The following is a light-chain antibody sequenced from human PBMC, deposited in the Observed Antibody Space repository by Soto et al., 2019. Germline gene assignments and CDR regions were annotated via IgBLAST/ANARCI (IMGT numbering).Light chain of an antibody. CDR1: SSDVGGYNY. CDR2: EVS. J-gene: IGLJ2*01. V-gene: IGLV2-14*01. CDR3: SSHTSSSTMV. Sequence: QSALTQPASVSGSPGQSITISCTGTSSDVGGYNYVSWYQQYPGKAPKVIIYEVSNRPSGVSNRFSGSKSGDTASLTISGLQAEDEADYYCSSHTSSSTMVIGGGTKVTVL.